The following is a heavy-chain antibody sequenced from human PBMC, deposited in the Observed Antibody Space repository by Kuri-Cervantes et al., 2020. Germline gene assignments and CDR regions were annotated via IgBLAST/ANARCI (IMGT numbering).Heavy chain of an antibody. V-gene: IGHV4-39*07. CDR3: ARRRGRCYYDSSGYWFDP. J-gene: IGHJ5*02. Sequence: GSLRLSFTVPGGSISSSSYYWGWIRQPPGKGLEWIGEINHSGSTNYNPSLKSRVTISVDTSKNQFSLKMSSVTAADTSVSYCARRRGRCYYDSSGYWFDPWGQGTLVTVSS. CDR2: INHSGST. CDR1: GGSISSSSYY. D-gene: IGHD3-22*01.